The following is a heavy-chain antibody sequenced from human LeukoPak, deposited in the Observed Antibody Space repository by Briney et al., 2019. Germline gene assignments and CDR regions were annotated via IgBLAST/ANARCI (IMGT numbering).Heavy chain of an antibody. D-gene: IGHD1-1*01. J-gene: IGHJ4*02. CDR3: VRDETLWTLDW. CDR1: GFTFSGHW. V-gene: IGHV3-74*03. Sequence: GGSLRLCCIASGFTFSGHWIHWVRQAPGMGLVWVSRINEDGSDSMYAESVKGRFTISRDNTKNTVYLQMNSLRAEDTAVYYCVRDETLWTLDWWGQGTLVSVSS. CDR2: INEDGSDS.